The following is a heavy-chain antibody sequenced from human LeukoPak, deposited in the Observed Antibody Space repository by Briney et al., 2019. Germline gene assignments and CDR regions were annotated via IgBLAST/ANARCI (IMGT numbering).Heavy chain of an antibody. V-gene: IGHV4-4*07. D-gene: IGHD3-22*01. Sequence: SETLSLTCTVSGGSISSYYWSWIRQPAGKGLEWIGRIYTSGSTNYNPSLKSRVTMSVDTSKNQFSLKLSSVTAADTAVYYCASSAMIVGKGAFDIWGQGTMVTVSS. CDR2: IYTSGST. CDR1: GGSISSYY. J-gene: IGHJ3*02. CDR3: ASSAMIVGKGAFDI.